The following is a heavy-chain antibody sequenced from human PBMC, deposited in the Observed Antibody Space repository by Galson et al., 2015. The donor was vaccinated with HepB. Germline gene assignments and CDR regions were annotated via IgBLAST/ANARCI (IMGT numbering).Heavy chain of an antibody. D-gene: IGHD1-26*01. CDR2: ISWNSGSI. CDR3: AKDNGGQIVGATIFDY. J-gene: IGHJ4*02. Sequence: SLRLSCAASGFTFDDYAVHWVRQAPGKGLEWVSGISWNSGSIGYADSVKGRFTISRDNAKNSLYLQMNSLRAEDTALYYCAKDNGGQIVGATIFDYWGQGTLVTVSS. CDR1: GFTFDDYA. V-gene: IGHV3-9*01.